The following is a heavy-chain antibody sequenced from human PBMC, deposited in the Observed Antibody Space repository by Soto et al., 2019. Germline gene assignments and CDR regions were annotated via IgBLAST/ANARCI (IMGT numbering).Heavy chain of an antibody. CDR1: GGSFSGYY. CDR2: INHSGSA. D-gene: IGHD3-16*02. J-gene: IGHJ6*03. CDR3: ARHYYDYIWGSYRYIYYYYYYMDV. V-gene: IGHV4-34*01. Sequence: PSETLSLTCAVYGGSFSGYYWSWIRQPPGKGLEWIGEINHSGSANYNPSLKSRVTISVDTSKNQFSLKLRSVTAADTAVYYCARHYYDYIWGSYRYIYYYYYYMDVWGKGTTVTVSS.